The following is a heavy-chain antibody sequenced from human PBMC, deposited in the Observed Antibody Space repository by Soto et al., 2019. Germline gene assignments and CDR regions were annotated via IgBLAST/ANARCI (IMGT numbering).Heavy chain of an antibody. CDR3: ANDTSDAQQLVPRWYYYGMDV. Sequence: QVQLVESGGGVVQPGRSLRLSCAASGFTFSSYGMHWVRQAPGKGLVWVAVISYDGSNKYYSDSVKGRFTISRDNSKNTLYLQMNSLRAEDTAVYYCANDTSDAQQLVPRWYYYGMDVWGQGTTVTVSS. D-gene: IGHD6-13*01. CDR2: ISYDGSNK. V-gene: IGHV3-30*18. J-gene: IGHJ6*02. CDR1: GFTFSSYG.